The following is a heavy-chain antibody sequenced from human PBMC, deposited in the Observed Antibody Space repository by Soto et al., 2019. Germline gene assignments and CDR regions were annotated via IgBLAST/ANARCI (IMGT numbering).Heavy chain of an antibody. V-gene: IGHV1-2*02. J-gene: IGHJ3*02. CDR1: GYPVTAYY. CDR2: INPATGAA. Sequence: QLHLVQSGAVVKKPGASVTVSCSASGYPVTAYYMHWVRQAPGRGLEWMGGINPATGAAKYTQTFQGRVTMTRDTATRTVFIELSGMASEDTAVVYCGRGGGVVVAGSAAFDMWGQGTLVTVSS. D-gene: IGHD2-15*01. CDR3: GRGGGVVVAGSAAFDM.